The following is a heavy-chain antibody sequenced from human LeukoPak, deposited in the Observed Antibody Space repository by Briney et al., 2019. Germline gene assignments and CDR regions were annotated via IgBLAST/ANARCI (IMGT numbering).Heavy chain of an antibody. Sequence: PGGSLRLSCAASGFTFSSYWMSWVRQAPGKGLEWVANIKQDGSEKYYVDSVKGRFTISRDNAKNSLYLQMNSLRAEDTAVYYCARLRIAAAGGGFDPWGQGTLVTVSS. CDR3: ARLRIAAAGGGFDP. V-gene: IGHV3-7*01. CDR1: GFTFSSYW. J-gene: IGHJ5*02. D-gene: IGHD6-13*01. CDR2: IKQDGSEK.